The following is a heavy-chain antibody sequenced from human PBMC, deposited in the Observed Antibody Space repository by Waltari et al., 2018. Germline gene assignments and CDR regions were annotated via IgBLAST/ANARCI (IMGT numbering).Heavy chain of an antibody. Sequence: QVQLQESGPGLVKPSETLSLTCTVSGGSISSYYWSWIRQPPGKGLEWIGYIYYSGSTKYNPSLKSRVTISLDMSKIQFSLKVSSVTAADTAVYYCARGDNDPGAFDIWGQGTMVTVYS. CDR1: GGSISSYY. CDR2: IYYSGST. CDR3: ARGDNDPGAFDI. D-gene: IGHD2-21*01. J-gene: IGHJ3*02. V-gene: IGHV4-59*01.